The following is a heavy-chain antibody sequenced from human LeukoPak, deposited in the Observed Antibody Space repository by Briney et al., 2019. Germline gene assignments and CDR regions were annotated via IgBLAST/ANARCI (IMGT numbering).Heavy chain of an antibody. D-gene: IGHD6-19*01. CDR2: IGAYNGNT. V-gene: IGHV1-18*01. CDR3: ARADQYSSGWYFDY. J-gene: IGHJ4*02. Sequence: GASVKVSCKASGYTFTSYGISWVRQAPGQGLGWMGWIGAYNGNTNYAQKLQGRVTMTTDTSTSTAYMELRSLRSDDTAVYYCARADQYSSGWYFDYWGQGTLVTVSS. CDR1: GYTFTSYG.